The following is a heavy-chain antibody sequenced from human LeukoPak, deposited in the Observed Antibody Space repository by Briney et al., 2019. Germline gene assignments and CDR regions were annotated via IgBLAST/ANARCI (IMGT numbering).Heavy chain of an antibody. Sequence: PGGSLRLSCAASGFTFSSYAMSWVRQAPGKGLEWVSYISSSGSTIYYADSVKGRFTISRDNAKNSLYLQMNSLRAEDTAVYYCARDSGMKIVGTWDSWGQGTLVTVSS. CDR2: ISSSGSTI. CDR3: ARDSGMKIVGTWDS. CDR1: GFTFSSYA. J-gene: IGHJ1*01. V-gene: IGHV3-48*04. D-gene: IGHD1-26*01.